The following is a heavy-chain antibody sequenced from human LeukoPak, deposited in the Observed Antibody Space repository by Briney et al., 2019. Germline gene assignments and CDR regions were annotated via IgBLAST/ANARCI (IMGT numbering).Heavy chain of an antibody. CDR2: IYYSGST. D-gene: IGHD3-10*01. V-gene: IGHV4-31*03. CDR1: GASIGTGGFY. CDR3: ARGLWFGELRYYYYGMDV. J-gene: IGHJ6*02. Sequence: SETLSLTCTISGASIGTGGFYWTWIRQHPGTGLEWIGYIYYSGSTYYNPSLKSRVTISVDTSKNQFSLKLSSVTAADTAVYYCARGLWFGELRYYYYGMDVWGQGTTVTVSS.